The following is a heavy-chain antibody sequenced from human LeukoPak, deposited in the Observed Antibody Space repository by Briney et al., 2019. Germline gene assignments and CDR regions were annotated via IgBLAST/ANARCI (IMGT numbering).Heavy chain of an antibody. CDR3: ARQRGSGSYNWFDP. Sequence: SETLSLTCTVSGGSISSYYWSWIRQPPGKGLEWIGYIYYSGSTNYNPSLKSRVTISVDTSKNQFSLKLSSATAADTAVYYCARQRGSGSYNWFDPWGQGTLVTVSS. J-gene: IGHJ5*02. CDR1: GGSISSYY. D-gene: IGHD1-26*01. CDR2: IYYSGST. V-gene: IGHV4-59*01.